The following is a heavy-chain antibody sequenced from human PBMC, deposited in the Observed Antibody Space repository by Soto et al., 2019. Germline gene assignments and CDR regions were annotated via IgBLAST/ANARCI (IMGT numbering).Heavy chain of an antibody. D-gene: IGHD3-16*01. Sequence: QVQLVQSGAEVKKPGASVKVSCKASGYTFTSYDINWVRQATGQGLEWMGWMNPNSGNTGYAQKIQGRVTMTRNTSISTAYMELSSLRSEDTAVYYCARGLAMTSFGGESWFDPWGQGTLVTVSS. CDR3: ARGLAMTSFGGESWFDP. V-gene: IGHV1-8*01. J-gene: IGHJ5*02. CDR2: MNPNSGNT. CDR1: GYTFTSYD.